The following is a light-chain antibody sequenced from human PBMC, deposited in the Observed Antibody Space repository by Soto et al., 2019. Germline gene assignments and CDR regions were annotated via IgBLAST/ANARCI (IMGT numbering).Light chain of an antibody. Sequence: QSVLTQPPSPSGSPGQSVTISCTGTTSDVGAYNYVSWYQQYTGKAPKLMIYDVSKRPSGVPDRFSGSKSGNTASLTVSGLRADDEAVYYCSSYGGGDTFHVIFGGGTKLTVL. CDR3: SSYGGGDTFHVI. J-gene: IGLJ2*01. V-gene: IGLV2-8*01. CDR1: TSDVGAYNY. CDR2: DVS.